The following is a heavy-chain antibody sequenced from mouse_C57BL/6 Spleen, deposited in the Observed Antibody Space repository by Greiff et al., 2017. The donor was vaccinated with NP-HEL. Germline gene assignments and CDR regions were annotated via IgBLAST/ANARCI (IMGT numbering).Heavy chain of an antibody. V-gene: IGHV2-6*03. CDR3: AREIYDGYPYYAMDY. D-gene: IGHD2-3*01. J-gene: IGHJ4*01. Sequence: VQVVESGPGLVAPSQSLSITCTVSGFSLTSYGVHWVRQPPGKGLEWLVVIWSDGSTTYNSALKSRLSISKDNSKSQVFLKMNSLQTDDTAMYYCAREIYDGYPYYAMDYWGQGTSVTVSS. CDR1: GFSLTSYG. CDR2: IWSDGST.